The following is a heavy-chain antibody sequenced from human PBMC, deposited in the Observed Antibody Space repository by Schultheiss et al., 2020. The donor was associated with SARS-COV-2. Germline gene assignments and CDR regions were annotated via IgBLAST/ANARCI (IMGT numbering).Heavy chain of an antibody. CDR2: IYTSGST. Sequence: LRLSCTVSGGSVSSGSYYWSWIRQPAGKGLEWIGRIYTSGSTNYIPSLKSRVTISVDTSKNQFSLKLSSVTAADTAVYYCARTLSGQGYCSGGSCAPFDYWGQGTLVTVSS. CDR3: ARTLSGQGYCSGGSCAPFDY. D-gene: IGHD2-15*01. CDR1: GGSVSSGSYY. V-gene: IGHV4-61*02. J-gene: IGHJ4*02.